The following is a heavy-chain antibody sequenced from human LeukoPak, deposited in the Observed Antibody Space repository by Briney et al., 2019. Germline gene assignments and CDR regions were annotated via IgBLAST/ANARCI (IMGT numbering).Heavy chain of an antibody. CDR1: GFISSNYW. CDR2: INHDGSMN. D-gene: IGHD4-23*01. CDR3: ARENYGGLDAFDI. V-gene: IGHV3-7*03. J-gene: IGHJ3*02. Sequence: GGSLRLPCGASGFISSNYWINWVRQAPGKGLEWVANINHDGSMNYYVDSVKGRFSLSRDNATNSVSLQMNSLRAEDTAVYYCARENYGGLDAFDIWGQGTMVTVSS.